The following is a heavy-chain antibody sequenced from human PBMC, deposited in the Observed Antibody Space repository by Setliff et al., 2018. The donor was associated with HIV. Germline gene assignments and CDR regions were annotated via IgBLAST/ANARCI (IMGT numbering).Heavy chain of an antibody. D-gene: IGHD6-13*01. Sequence: GESLKISCVASEFTFNNYGVHWVRQAPGKGLEWVAVISFDGSYKNYLDSVKGRFTISRDNSKNTLYLQMNSLRVEDTAVYYCTKTMYSSRWSGFDYWGQGTPVTVSS. CDR3: TKTMYSSRWSGFDY. CDR1: EFTFNNYG. V-gene: IGHV3-30*18. J-gene: IGHJ4*02. CDR2: ISFDGSYK.